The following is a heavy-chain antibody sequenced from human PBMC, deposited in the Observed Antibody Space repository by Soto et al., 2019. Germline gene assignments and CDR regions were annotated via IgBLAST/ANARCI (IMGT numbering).Heavy chain of an antibody. CDR1: GYAFGTYW. CDR3: ARGSSWYYPRNGFEP. Sequence: VQLVESGGGLVQPGASLRLSCEGSGYAFGTYWMDWVRQTPGKGLMCVSRINGDGSIKIYADSVKGRFTVSRDNGKNTLYLQMSSLRVDDTAVYYCARGSSWYYPRNGFEPWGQGTLVTVSS. J-gene: IGHJ5*02. V-gene: IGHV3-74*01. D-gene: IGHD6-13*01. CDR2: INGDGSIK.